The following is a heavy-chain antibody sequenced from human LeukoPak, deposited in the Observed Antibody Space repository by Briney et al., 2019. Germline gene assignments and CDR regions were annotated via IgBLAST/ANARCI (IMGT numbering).Heavy chain of an antibody. CDR3: ARGRVAGKPNDY. Sequence: PSETLSLTCSVSGGSIRSSSYYWGWIRQPPGKGLEWIGHIFYSGSAYYSPSLRSRVTISVDMSENQFSLKLSSVTAADTAVYYCARGRVAGKPNDYWGQGTLVTVSS. CDR1: GGSIRSSSYY. V-gene: IGHV4-39*01. D-gene: IGHD6-19*01. CDR2: IFYSGSA. J-gene: IGHJ4*02.